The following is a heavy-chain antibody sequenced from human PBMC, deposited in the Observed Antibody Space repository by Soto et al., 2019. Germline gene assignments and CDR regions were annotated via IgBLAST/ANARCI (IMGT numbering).Heavy chain of an antibody. Sequence: QVQLVESGGGVVQPGRSLRLSCAASGFTFSSYAMHWVRQAPGKGLEWVAVISYDGSNKYYADSVKGRFTISSDNSKNTLYLQMNSLRAEDTAVYYCARDFRPSRRSDYYYYYGMDVWGQGTTVTVSS. CDR3: ARDFRPSRRSDYYYYYGMDV. CDR2: ISYDGSNK. J-gene: IGHJ6*02. V-gene: IGHV3-30-3*01. CDR1: GFTFSSYA. D-gene: IGHD6-6*01.